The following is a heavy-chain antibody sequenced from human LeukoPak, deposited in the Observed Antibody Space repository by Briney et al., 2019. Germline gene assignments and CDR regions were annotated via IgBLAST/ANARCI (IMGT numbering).Heavy chain of an antibody. V-gene: IGHV3-30*18. Sequence: QPGGSLRLSCAASGFTFSSYGMHWVRQAPGKGLEWVAVISCDGSNKYYADSVKGRFTISRDNSKNTLYLQMNSLRAEDTAVYYCAKDIAYCSGGSYYYGMDVWGQGTTVTVSS. CDR3: AKDIAYCSGGSYYYGMDV. J-gene: IGHJ6*02. D-gene: IGHD2-15*01. CDR1: GFTFSSYG. CDR2: ISCDGSNK.